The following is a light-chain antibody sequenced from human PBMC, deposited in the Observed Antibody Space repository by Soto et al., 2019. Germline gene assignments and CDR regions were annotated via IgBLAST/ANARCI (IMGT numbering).Light chain of an antibody. CDR2: GNN. CDR1: SSNIGTGYD. J-gene: IGLJ1*01. Sequence: LTQPPSVSGAPGQRVTISCTGSSSNIGTGYDVHWYQQLPLTAPKLLIYGNNNRPSGVPDRFSGSRSGTSASLAITGLQPEDEADYYCQSYDSSLSGYVFGAGTKLTVL. V-gene: IGLV1-40*01. CDR3: QSYDSSLSGYV.